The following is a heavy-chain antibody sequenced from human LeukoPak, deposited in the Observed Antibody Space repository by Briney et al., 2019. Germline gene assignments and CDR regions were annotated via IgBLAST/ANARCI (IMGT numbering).Heavy chain of an antibody. V-gene: IGHV3-11*04. D-gene: IGHD1-26*01. CDR2: IDSTI. CDR1: GFSFSDYY. J-gene: IGHJ6*03. Sequence: GGSLRLPCVASGFSFSDYYMSWIRQAPGKGLEWVSYIDSTIYYADSVKGRFTISRDNAKNSLYLQMNSLRAEDTAVYYCARDRGIVGTTGYYYMDVWGKGTTVTVSS. CDR3: ARDRGIVGTTGYYYMDV.